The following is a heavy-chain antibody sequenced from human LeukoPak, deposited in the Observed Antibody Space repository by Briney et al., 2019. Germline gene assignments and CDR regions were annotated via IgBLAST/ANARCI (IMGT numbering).Heavy chain of an antibody. J-gene: IGHJ5*02. CDR1: GGSISSYY. Sequence: SETLTLTCTVSGGSISSYYWSWIRQPPGKGLEWIGYIYTSGSTNYNPSLKSRVTISVDTSKNQFSLKLSSVTAADTAVYCCARLATVTYNWFDPRGQGTLVTVSS. D-gene: IGHD4-11*01. CDR2: IYTSGST. CDR3: ARLATVTYNWFDP. V-gene: IGHV4-4*09.